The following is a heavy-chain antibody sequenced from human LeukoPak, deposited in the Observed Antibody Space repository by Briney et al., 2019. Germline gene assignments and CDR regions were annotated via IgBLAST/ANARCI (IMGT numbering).Heavy chain of an antibody. V-gene: IGHV3-21*01. D-gene: IGHD6-19*01. Sequence: PGGSLRLSCAASGSTFSSYSMNCVRQAPGEGLEWVSSISTSNNYTSYADSVEGRFTISRDNSKSSLYLQMNSLRAEDTALYFCARAPGNSSGWENFFDYWGQGTLVTVSS. J-gene: IGHJ4*02. CDR3: ARAPGNSSGWENFFDY. CDR1: GSTFSSYS. CDR2: ISTSNNYT.